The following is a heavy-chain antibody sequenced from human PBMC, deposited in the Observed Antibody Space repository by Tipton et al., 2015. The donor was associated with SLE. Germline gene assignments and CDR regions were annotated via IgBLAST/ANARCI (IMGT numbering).Heavy chain of an antibody. J-gene: IGHJ4*02. CDR3: ARGRGFFDY. D-gene: IGHD3-10*01. Sequence: TLSLTCAVYGGSFSGYFWSWIRQPPGKGLEWIGEINPTGSTNSKTSLKSRVTISLNTSKNQFSLKLSSVTAADTAVYYCARGRGFFDYWGQGTLVTVSS. CDR1: GGSFSGYF. CDR2: INPTGST. V-gene: IGHV4-34*01.